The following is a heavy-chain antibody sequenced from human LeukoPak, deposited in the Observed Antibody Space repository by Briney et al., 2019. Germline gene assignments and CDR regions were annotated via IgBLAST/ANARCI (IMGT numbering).Heavy chain of an antibody. CDR3: ARDSPMRSELRAYYMDV. CDR1: GGSISSGSYY. Sequence: SETLSLTCTVSGGSISSGSYYWSWIRQPAGKGLEWIGRIYTSGSTNYNPSLKSRVTISVDTSKNQFSLKLSSVTAADTAVYYCARDSPMRSELRAYYMDVWGKGTTVTVSS. V-gene: IGHV4-61*02. J-gene: IGHJ6*03. D-gene: IGHD1-14*01. CDR2: IYTSGST.